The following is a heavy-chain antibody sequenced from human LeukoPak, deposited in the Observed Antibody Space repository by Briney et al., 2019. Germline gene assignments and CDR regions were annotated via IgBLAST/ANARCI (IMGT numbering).Heavy chain of an antibody. D-gene: IGHD4-23*01. Sequence: ASVKVSCKASGGTFSSYAISWVRQATGQGLEWMGWMNPNSGNTGYAQKFQGRVTMTRNTSISTAYMELSSLRSEDTAVYYCARGPSYGGNSGYGMDVWGQGTTVTVSS. J-gene: IGHJ6*02. CDR3: ARGPSYGGNSGYGMDV. V-gene: IGHV1-8*02. CDR1: GGTFSSYA. CDR2: MNPNSGNT.